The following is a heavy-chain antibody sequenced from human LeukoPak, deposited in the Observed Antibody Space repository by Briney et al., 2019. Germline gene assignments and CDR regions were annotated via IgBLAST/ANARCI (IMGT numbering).Heavy chain of an antibody. J-gene: IGHJ6*03. V-gene: IGHV1-69*13. Sequence: SVKVSCKASGYTFTSYYMHWVRQAPGQGLEWMGGIIPIFGTANYAQKFQGRVTITADESTSTAYMELSSLRSEDTAVYYCARVATGGYYYYYYMDVWGKGTTVTVSS. CDR3: ARVATGGYYYYYYMDV. CDR2: IIPIFGTA. D-gene: IGHD3-16*01. CDR1: GYTFTSYY.